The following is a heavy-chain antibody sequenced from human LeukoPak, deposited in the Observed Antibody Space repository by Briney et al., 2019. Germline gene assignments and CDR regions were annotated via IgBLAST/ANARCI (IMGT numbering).Heavy chain of an antibody. CDR2: MNPNSGNT. CDR1: GYTFTSYD. CDR3: ARAFSGYDFGVVWFDP. D-gene: IGHD5-12*01. Sequence: RASVKVSCKASGYTFTSYDINWVRQATGQGLEWMGWMNPNSGNTGYAQKFQGRVTMTRNTSISTAYMELSSLRSEDTAVYYCARAFSGYDFGVVWFDPWGQGTLDTVSS. J-gene: IGHJ5*02. V-gene: IGHV1-8*02.